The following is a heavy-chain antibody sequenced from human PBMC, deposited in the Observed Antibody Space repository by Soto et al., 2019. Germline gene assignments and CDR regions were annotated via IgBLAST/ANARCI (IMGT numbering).Heavy chain of an antibody. CDR1: GYSFTSYW. Sequence: GESLKISCKGSGYSFTSYWIGWVRQMPGKGPEWMGIIYPGDSDTRYSPSFQGQVTISADKSISTAYLQWSSLKASGTAMYYCARTRGNYDFWSGSVDAFDIWGQGTMVTVSS. V-gene: IGHV5-51*01. CDR3: ARTRGNYDFWSGSVDAFDI. D-gene: IGHD3-3*01. CDR2: IYPGDSDT. J-gene: IGHJ3*02.